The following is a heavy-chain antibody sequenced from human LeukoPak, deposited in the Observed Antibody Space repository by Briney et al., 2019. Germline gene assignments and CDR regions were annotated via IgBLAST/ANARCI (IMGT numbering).Heavy chain of an antibody. V-gene: IGHV1-69*04. D-gene: IGHD5-24*01. CDR2: IIPILGIA. J-gene: IGHJ4*02. CDR3: AHGEYEERDGYNFDY. Sequence: SVKVSCKASGGTFSSYAIGWVRQAPGQGLEWMGRIIPILGIANYAQKFQGRVTITADKSTSTAYMELSSLRSEDTAVYYCAHGEYEERDGYNFDYWGQGTLVTVSS. CDR1: GGTFSSYA.